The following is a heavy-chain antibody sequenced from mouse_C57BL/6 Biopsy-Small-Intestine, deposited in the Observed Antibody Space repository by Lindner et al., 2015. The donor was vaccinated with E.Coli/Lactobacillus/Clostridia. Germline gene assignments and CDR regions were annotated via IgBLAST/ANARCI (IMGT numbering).Heavy chain of an antibody. V-gene: IGHV1-66*01. Sequence: VQLQESGPELVKPGASVKISCKASGYSFTSYYTHWVKQRPGQGLEWIGWIYPGSGNTKYNEKFKGKATLTADTSSSTAYMQLSSLTSEDSAVYYCARPDLPMDYWGQGTSVTVSS. CDR2: IYPGSGNT. J-gene: IGHJ4*01. CDR3: ARPDLPMDY. CDR1: GYSFTSYY.